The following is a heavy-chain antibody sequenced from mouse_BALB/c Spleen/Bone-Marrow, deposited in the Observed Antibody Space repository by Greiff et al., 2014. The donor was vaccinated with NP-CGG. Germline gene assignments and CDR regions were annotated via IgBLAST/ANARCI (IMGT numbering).Heavy chain of an antibody. CDR3: ARSGGNYVAWFVY. J-gene: IGHJ3*01. V-gene: IGHV1-69*02. CDR2: IDPSDSET. D-gene: IGHD2-1*01. CDR1: GYTFTRYW. Sequence: QVQLQQSGAEVVKPGAPVKLSCKASGYTFTRYWMHWVRQRPGRGLEWIGKIDPSDSETHYNHEFKDKATLTVDKSSSTAYIQLSSLTSEDSAVYLCARSGGNYVAWFVYWGQGTLVTVSP.